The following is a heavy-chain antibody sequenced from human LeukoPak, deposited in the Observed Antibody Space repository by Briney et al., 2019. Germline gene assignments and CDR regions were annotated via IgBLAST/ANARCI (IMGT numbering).Heavy chain of an antibody. D-gene: IGHD2-15*01. J-gene: IGHJ4*02. Sequence: GGSLRLSCAASGFTFSSYAMSWVRQAPGKGLEWVANIKQDGSEKYYVDSVKGRFTISRDNAKNSLYLQMNSLRAEDTAVYYCATSDCSGGSCYSVGGYWGQGTLVTVSS. V-gene: IGHV3-7*01. CDR3: ATSDCSGGSCYSVGGY. CDR2: IKQDGSEK. CDR1: GFTFSSYA.